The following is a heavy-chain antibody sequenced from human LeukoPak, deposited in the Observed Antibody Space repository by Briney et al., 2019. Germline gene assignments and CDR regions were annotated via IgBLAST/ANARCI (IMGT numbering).Heavy chain of an antibody. CDR2: INPNSGGT. J-gene: IGHJ4*02. CDR3: ARDYELGTPGSAYEFFDY. V-gene: IGHV1-2*02. D-gene: IGHD3-10*01. Sequence: ASVEVSCKASGYIFTDHFMQWVRHAPGQGLEWMGWINPNSGGTSYAQKFKGRVTMTRDTSISTVYMELSRLGSDDTAVYYCARDYELGTPGSAYEFFDYWGQGTLVTVSS. CDR1: GYIFTDHF.